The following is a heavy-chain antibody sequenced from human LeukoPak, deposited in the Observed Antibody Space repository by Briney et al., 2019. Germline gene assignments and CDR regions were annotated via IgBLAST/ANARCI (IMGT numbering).Heavy chain of an antibody. CDR2: IYHSGST. CDR1: GGSISSSNW. J-gene: IGHJ4*02. D-gene: IGHD1-26*01. Sequence: SGTLSLTCVVSGGSISSSNWWSWVRQPPGKGLEWIGEIYHSGSTNYNPSLESRVSISLDKSKNQFSLRVTSVTAADTVVYYCARDLRRVGATKYFDSWGQGTLVTVSS. V-gene: IGHV4-4*02. CDR3: ARDLRRVGATKYFDS.